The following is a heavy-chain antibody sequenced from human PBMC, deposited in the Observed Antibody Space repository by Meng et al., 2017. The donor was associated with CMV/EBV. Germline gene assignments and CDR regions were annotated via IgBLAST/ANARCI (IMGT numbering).Heavy chain of an antibody. J-gene: IGHJ6*02. CDR2: ISAYNGNT. CDR1: GYTFTSYG. D-gene: IGHD2-2*02. Sequence: ASVKVSCKASGYTFTSYGMSWVRQAPGQGLEWMGWISAYNGNTNYAQKLQGRVTMTTDTSTSTAYMELRSLRSDDTAVYYCARGGDCSSTSCYIWYYYYGMDVWGQGTTVTVSS. V-gene: IGHV1-18*01. CDR3: ARGGDCSSTSCYIWYYYYGMDV.